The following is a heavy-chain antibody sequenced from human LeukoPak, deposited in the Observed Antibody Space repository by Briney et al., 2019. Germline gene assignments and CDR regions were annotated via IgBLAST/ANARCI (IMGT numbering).Heavy chain of an antibody. CDR2: IYPGDSDT. V-gene: IGHV5-51*01. J-gene: IGHJ4*02. CDR3: ARRRMLDGHHFDY. D-gene: IGHD2-8*01. CDR1: GYPFTNYW. Sequence: GESLKISCKGSGYPFTNYWIGWVRQMPEKGLEWMGIIYPGDSDTRYSPSFQGQVTISADKSISTAYLQWSSLKASDTAMYYCARRRMLDGHHFDYWGQGTLVTVSS.